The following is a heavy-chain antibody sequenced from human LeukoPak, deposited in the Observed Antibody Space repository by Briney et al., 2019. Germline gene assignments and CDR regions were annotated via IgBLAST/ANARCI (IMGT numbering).Heavy chain of an antibody. V-gene: IGHV3-74*01. Sequence: PGGSLRLSCAASGFTFSSYWMHWVRQAPGKGLVWVSRINSDGSSTSYADSVKGRFTISRDNAKNTLYLQMNSLRAEDTAVYYCAGGDIVATMSLGYYYYGMDVWGQGTTVTVSS. CDR2: INSDGSST. D-gene: IGHD5-12*01. J-gene: IGHJ6*02. CDR1: GFTFSSYW. CDR3: AGGDIVATMSLGYYYYGMDV.